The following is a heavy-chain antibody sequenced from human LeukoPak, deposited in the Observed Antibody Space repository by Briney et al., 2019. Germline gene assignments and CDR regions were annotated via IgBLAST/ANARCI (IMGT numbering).Heavy chain of an antibody. CDR2: INGDGSNT. CDR3: ASTLRSSEFDP. D-gene: IGHD2-15*01. J-gene: IGHJ5*02. Sequence: GGSLRLSCAASGFTFSSHWMHWVRQAPGKGLVWVSRINGDGSNTTYADSVKGRFTISRDNAKNTLYLQMNSLRAEDTAVYYCASTLRSSEFDPWGQGTLVTVSS. CDR1: GFTFSSHW. V-gene: IGHV3-74*03.